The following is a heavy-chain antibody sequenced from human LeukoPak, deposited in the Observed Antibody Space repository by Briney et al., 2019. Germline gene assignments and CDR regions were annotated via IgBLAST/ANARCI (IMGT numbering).Heavy chain of an antibody. D-gene: IGHD3-22*01. Sequence: ASVKVSCKGSGYTFSGYYMHWVRQAPGQGLEWMGWINPKSGDTKYAQKFQGRVTMTRDTSTSTAYMELSRLRSDDTAVYYCARRIYYDSSGYPHFDYWGQGTLVTVSS. V-gene: IGHV1-2*02. CDR3: ARRIYYDSSGYPHFDY. CDR1: GYTFSGYY. CDR2: INPKSGDT. J-gene: IGHJ4*02.